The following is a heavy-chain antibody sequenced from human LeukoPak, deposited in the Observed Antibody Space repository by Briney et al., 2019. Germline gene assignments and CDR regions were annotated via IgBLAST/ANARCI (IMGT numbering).Heavy chain of an antibody. CDR3: TRGGVNNNLLDF. D-gene: IGHD3-10*01. J-gene: IGHJ4*02. CDR2: VNPYNGDT. CDR1: GYPFTASG. V-gene: IGHV1-18*01. Sequence: ASVRVSCKPSGYPFTASGLTWIRQAPGQGLEWMGWVNPYNGDTTYAQSLQGRVTMTTDASTSTAYMELRSLRSDDTAAYYCTRGGVNNNLLDFWGQGTVVTHSS.